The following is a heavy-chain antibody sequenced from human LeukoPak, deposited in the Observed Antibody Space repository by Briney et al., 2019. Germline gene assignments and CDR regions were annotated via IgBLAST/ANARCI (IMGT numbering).Heavy chain of an antibody. Sequence: SQTLSLTCTVSGGSISSGGYYWSWIRQHPGKGLEWIGYIYYSGSTYYNPSLKSRVTISVDTSKNQFTLKLSSVTAADTAVYYCARENGFDFDYWGQGTLVTVSS. D-gene: IGHD2-8*01. J-gene: IGHJ4*02. CDR3: ARENGFDFDY. CDR1: GGSISSGGYY. V-gene: IGHV4-31*03. CDR2: IYYSGST.